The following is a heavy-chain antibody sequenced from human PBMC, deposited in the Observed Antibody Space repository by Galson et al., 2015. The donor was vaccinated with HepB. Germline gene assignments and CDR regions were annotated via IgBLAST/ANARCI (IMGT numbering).Heavy chain of an antibody. CDR3: ARSSLFGIAVAEPTNWFDP. CDR2: ISYDGSNK. V-gene: IGHV3-30*04. Sequence: SLRLSCAASGFTFSSYAMHWVRQAPGKGLEWVAVISYDGSNKYYADSVKGRFTISRDNSKNTLYLQMNSLRAEDTAVYYCARSSLFGIAVAEPTNWFDPWGQGTLVTVSS. D-gene: IGHD6-19*01. CDR1: GFTFSSYA. J-gene: IGHJ5*02.